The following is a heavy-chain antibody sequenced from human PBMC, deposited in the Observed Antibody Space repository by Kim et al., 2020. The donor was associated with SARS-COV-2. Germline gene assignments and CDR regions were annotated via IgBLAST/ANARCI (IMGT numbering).Heavy chain of an antibody. D-gene: IGHD3-22*01. CDR3: ARAKYSSGYVDY. Sequence: NYRPAFQGHVTISADKSISTAYLQWSSLKASDTAMYYCARAKYSSGYVDYWGQGTLVTVSS. J-gene: IGHJ4*02. V-gene: IGHV5-10-1*01.